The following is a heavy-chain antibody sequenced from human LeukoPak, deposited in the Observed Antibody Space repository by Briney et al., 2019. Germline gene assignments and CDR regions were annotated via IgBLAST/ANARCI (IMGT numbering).Heavy chain of an antibody. J-gene: IGHJ4*02. D-gene: IGHD2-2*01. CDR3: ASGNRYCSSTSCHPYPSY. CDR2: IIPIFGTA. V-gene: IGHV1-69*13. Sequence: ASVKVSCKASGGTSSSYAISWVRQAPGQGLEWMGGIIPIFGTANYAQKFQGRVTITADESTSTAYMELSSLRSEDTAVYYCASGNRYCSSTSCHPYPSYWGQGTLVTVSS. CDR1: GGTSSSYA.